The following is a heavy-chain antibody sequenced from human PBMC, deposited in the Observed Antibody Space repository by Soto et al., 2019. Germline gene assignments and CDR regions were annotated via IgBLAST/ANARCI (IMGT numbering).Heavy chain of an antibody. J-gene: IGHJ4*02. CDR1: GYTFTSYD. CDR2: MNPNSGNT. V-gene: IGHV1-8*01. D-gene: IGHD4-17*01. Sequence: QVQLVQSGAEVKKPGASVKVSCKASGYTFTSYDINWVRQAPGQGLEWMGWMNPNSGNTGYSQKFQGRVTMTRNTSISTAYMELSSLITEDTAVYYCARSTNDYGDRHWGQGTLVTVSS. CDR3: ARSTNDYGDRH.